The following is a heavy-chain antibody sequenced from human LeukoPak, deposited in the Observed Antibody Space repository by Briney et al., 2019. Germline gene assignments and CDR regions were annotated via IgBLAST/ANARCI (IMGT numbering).Heavy chain of an antibody. CDR3: ARNRLRATATYMDV. Sequence: GGSLRLSCAASGFTFSNYGMHWVRQAPGKGLEWVAFIEYDGTDTHFADSVRGRFTISRDNSEDTLYLQIITLRAMDTAVYYCARNRLRATATYMDVWGKGTTVTVSS. D-gene: IGHD2-15*01. CDR1: GFTFSNYG. J-gene: IGHJ6*04. CDR2: IEYDGTDT. V-gene: IGHV3-30*02.